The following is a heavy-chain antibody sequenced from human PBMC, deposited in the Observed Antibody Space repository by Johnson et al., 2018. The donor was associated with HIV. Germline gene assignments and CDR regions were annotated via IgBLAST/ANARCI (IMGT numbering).Heavy chain of an antibody. J-gene: IGHJ3*01. CDR3: AREGRTPPDPFAV. Sequence: MQRGEEGGGGGGRGGERRRAGAAAGFTFDDYGMSWVRQAPGKGLEWVAIISYDGSNKNYADSVKGRFTVSRDNSKNTLFLQMNGLRAEDTAVYYCAREGRTPPDPFAVWGRGHMLTVSS. CDR2: ISYDGSNK. CDR1: GFTFDDYG. V-gene: IGHV3-30*03.